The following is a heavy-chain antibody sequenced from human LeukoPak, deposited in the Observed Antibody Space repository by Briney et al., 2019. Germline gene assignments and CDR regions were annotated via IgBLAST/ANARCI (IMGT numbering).Heavy chain of an antibody. CDR2: INSDGSST. D-gene: IGHD3-9*01. Sequence: GGSLRLSCAASGFTFSSYWMHWVRQAPGKGLVWVSRINSDGSSTSYADSVKGRFTISRDNAKNTLYLQMNSLRAEDTALYYCARVSQYYDILTGYYNMGYYYYYMDVWGKGTTVTVSS. J-gene: IGHJ6*03. CDR1: GFTFSSYW. CDR3: ARVSQYYDILTGYYNMGYYYYYMDV. V-gene: IGHV3-74*01.